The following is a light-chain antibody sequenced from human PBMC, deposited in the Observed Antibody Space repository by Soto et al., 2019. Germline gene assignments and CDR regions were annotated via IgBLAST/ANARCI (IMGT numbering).Light chain of an antibody. J-gene: IGKJ4*01. CDR2: DAS. CDR1: ETVANY. V-gene: IGKV3-11*01. CDR3: QHRRDWPLT. Sequence: IVLTQSPATLSSSPGDTATLSCRASETVANYLAWYQQKPGQSPRLLIYDASHRATGVPDRFSGSGSGTDFTLVITNLEPDDFATYYCQHRRDWPLTFGGGTKVDFK.